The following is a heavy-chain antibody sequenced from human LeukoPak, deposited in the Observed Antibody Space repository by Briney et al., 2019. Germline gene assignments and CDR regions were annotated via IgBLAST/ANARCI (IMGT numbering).Heavy chain of an antibody. D-gene: IGHD2-2*01. J-gene: IGHJ5*02. CDR2: ISTYNGHT. V-gene: IGHV1-18*01. CDR1: GYTFTSYG. Sequence: GAPVKVSCKTSGYTFTSYGISWVRQAPGQGLEWVGWISTYNGHTNYAQKFQGRVTMTTDTSTSTAYMDLRSLRSDDTAVYYCARVLRGSPAAPDRDWFDPWGQGTLVTVSS. CDR3: ARVLRGSPAAPDRDWFDP.